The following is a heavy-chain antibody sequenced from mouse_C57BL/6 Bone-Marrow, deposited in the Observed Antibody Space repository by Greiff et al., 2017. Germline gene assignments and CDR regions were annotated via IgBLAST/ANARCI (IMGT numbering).Heavy chain of an antibody. CDR2: INPGSGGT. CDR3: ARRGYYGRFAY. D-gene: IGHD1-1*01. V-gene: IGHV1-54*01. Sequence: VQLQESGAELVRPGTSVKVSCKASGYAFTNYLIEWVKQRPGQGLEWIGVINPGSGGTNYNEKFKGKATLAADKSSSTAYMELRSLTSEDSAVYYCARRGYYGRFAYWGQGTLVTVSA. J-gene: IGHJ3*01. CDR1: GYAFTNYL.